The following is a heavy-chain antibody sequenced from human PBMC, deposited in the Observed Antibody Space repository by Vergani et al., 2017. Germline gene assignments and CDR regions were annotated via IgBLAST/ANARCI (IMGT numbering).Heavy chain of an antibody. CDR3: ARGSSLFRRXYYYDSSGSSYYYYGMDV. J-gene: IGHJ6*02. CDR2: INPNSGGT. Sequence: QVQLVQSGAEVKKPGASVKVSCKASGYTFTSYYMHWVRQAPGQGLEWMGWINPNSGGTNYAQKFQGRVTMTRDTSISTAYMELSRLRSDDTAVYYCARGSSLFRRXYYYDSSGSSYYYYGMDVWGQGTTVTVSS. CDR1: GYTFTSYY. V-gene: IGHV1-2*02. D-gene: IGHD3-22*01.